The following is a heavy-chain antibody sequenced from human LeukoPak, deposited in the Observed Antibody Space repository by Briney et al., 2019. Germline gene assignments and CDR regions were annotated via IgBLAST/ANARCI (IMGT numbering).Heavy chain of an antibody. V-gene: IGHV1-46*01. CDR3: AIEDTVVGGPGY. CDR1: GYTFTSYY. CDR2: INPTGGST. J-gene: IGHJ4*02. D-gene: IGHD2-15*01. Sequence: ASVKVSCKASGYTFTSYYMHWVRQAPGQGLEWMGLINPTGGSTSYAQKFQGRVTMTRDTSTSTVYMELSSLRSEDTAVYYCAIEDTVVGGPGYWGQGTLVTVSS.